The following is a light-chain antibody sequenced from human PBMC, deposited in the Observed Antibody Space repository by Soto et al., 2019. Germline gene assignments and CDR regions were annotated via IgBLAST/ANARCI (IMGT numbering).Light chain of an antibody. CDR3: LPRNTLWT. J-gene: IGKJ1*01. CDR1: QSVSY. V-gene: IGKV3-11*01. Sequence: VLTQSPVTLSLSPGESATLSCRASQSVSYLAWYQQNPGQAPRLLIYDASYRAAGVPARFSGTGSGTDFTLTISSLEPEDFAVYYCLPRNTLWTFGQGTKVEIK. CDR2: DAS.